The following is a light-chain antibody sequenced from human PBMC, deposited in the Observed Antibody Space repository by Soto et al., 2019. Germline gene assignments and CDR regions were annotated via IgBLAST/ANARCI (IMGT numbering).Light chain of an antibody. CDR3: SSYTNSNTQV. CDR2: EVS. V-gene: IGLV2-14*01. J-gene: IGLJ3*02. CDR1: SNDVGGYNY. Sequence: QSVLTQPASVSGSPGQSITISCTGTSNDVGGYNYVSWYQQHPGKDPKLMIYEVSNWPSGVSNRFSGSKSGNTASLTISGLQAEDEADYYCSSYTNSNTQVFGGGTKVTVL.